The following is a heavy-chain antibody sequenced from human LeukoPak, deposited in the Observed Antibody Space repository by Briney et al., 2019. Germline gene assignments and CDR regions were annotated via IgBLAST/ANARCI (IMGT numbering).Heavy chain of an antibody. D-gene: IGHD3-9*01. CDR3: AAREDYDIFTGYPREDY. CDR2: IIPIFGTA. V-gene: IGHV1-69*01. CDR1: GGTFSSYA. Sequence: SVKVSCKASGGTFSSYAISWVRQAPGQGLEWMGGIIPIFGTANYAQKFRGRVTITAAESTSTAYMEMSSLRSEDTAVYYCAAREDYDIFTGYPREDYWGQGTLVTVSS. J-gene: IGHJ4*02.